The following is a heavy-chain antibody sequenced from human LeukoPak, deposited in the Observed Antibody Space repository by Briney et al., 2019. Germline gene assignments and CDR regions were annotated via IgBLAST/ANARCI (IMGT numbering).Heavy chain of an antibody. V-gene: IGHV3-15*01. Sequence: GGSLRLSCAASGFTFSHAWMSWVRQAPGKGLEWVGRIKSKTDGGTTDYAAPVKGRFTISRDDSKNTLYLQTNSLKTEDTAVYFCTTPEEGYFDYWGQGTLVTVSS. CDR3: TTPEEGYFDY. CDR2: IKSKTDGGTT. J-gene: IGHJ4*02. CDR1: GFTFSHAW.